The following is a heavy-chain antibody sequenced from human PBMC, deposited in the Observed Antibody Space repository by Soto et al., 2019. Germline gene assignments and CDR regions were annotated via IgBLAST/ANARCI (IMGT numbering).Heavy chain of an antibody. CDR2: IIPILGET. Sequence: QVQLVQSGAEVKKPGSSVRVSCKASGTIFSSYTISWVRQAPGQGLEWMGRIIPILGETNSAQKFQDRVTLTGDKSTNTAYMELNSRRLEDTAVYYCARGLGGRMDDWGQGTTVTVSS. V-gene: IGHV1-69*08. CDR1: GTIFSSYT. J-gene: IGHJ6*02. CDR3: ARGLGGRMDD. D-gene: IGHD3-16*01.